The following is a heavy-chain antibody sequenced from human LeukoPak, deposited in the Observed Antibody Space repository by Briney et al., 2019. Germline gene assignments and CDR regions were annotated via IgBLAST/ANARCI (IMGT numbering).Heavy chain of an antibody. Sequence: PGGSLRLPCAASGFTFRDYGMSWVRQAPGKGLEWVAIISYDGSNKYYADSVKGRFTISRDNSKNMLYLQMNSLRSEDTAVYYCARGPASYYESSGYSYYFDFWGQGTLVTVSS. J-gene: IGHJ4*02. CDR3: ARGPASYYESSGYSYYFDF. V-gene: IGHV3-30*03. CDR1: GFTFRDYG. CDR2: ISYDGSNK. D-gene: IGHD3-22*01.